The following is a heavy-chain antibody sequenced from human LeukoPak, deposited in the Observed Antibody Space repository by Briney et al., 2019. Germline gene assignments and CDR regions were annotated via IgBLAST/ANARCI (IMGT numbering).Heavy chain of an antibody. CDR1: GGSISSYY. V-gene: IGHV4-59*01. J-gene: IGHJ5*02. CDR2: IYYSGCT. D-gene: IGHD1-1*01. Sequence: SETLSLTCTVSGGSISSYYWSWIRQPPGKGLEWIGYIYYSGCTNYNPSLKSRVTISVDTSKNHFSLNLSSVTAADTAVYYCARDFRNDGWFDPWGQGTLVTVSS. CDR3: ARDFRNDGWFDP.